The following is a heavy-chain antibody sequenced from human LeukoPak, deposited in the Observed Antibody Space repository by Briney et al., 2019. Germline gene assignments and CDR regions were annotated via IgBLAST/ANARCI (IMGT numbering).Heavy chain of an antibody. J-gene: IGHJ4*02. V-gene: IGHV3-23*01. CDR1: GFTFSSYA. D-gene: IGHD3-16*01. CDR3: AKALYGEPIIDY. Sequence: GGSLRLSCAASGFTFSSYAMSSVRQAPGKGLEWVSAISGSGGSTYYADSVKGRFTISRDNSKNTLYLQMNSLRAEDKAVYYCAKALYGEPIIDYWGQGTLVTVSS. CDR2: ISGSGGST.